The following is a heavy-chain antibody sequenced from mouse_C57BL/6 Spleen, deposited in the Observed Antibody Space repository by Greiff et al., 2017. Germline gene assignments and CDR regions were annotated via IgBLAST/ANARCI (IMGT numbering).Heavy chain of an antibody. CDR3: ARGGSSRELDY. V-gene: IGHV1-80*01. CDR1: GYAFSSYW. CDR2: IYPGDGDT. J-gene: IGHJ2*01. Sequence: QVQLQQSGAELVKPGASVKISCKASGYAFSSYWMNWVKQRPGKGLEWIGQIYPGDGDTNYNGKFKGKATLTADKSSSTAYMQLSSLTSEDSAVXFCARGGSSRELDYWGQGTTLTVSS. D-gene: IGHD1-1*01.